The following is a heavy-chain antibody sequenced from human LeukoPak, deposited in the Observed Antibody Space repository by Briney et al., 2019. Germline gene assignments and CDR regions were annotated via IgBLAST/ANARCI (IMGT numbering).Heavy chain of an antibody. Sequence: GGSLRLSCAASGFTFSSYSMNWVRQAPGKGLEWVSSISSSSSYIYYADSVKGRFTISRDNAKNSLYLQMNSLRAEDTALYYCARERATLDYYYYMDVWGKGTTVTVSS. J-gene: IGHJ6*03. CDR3: ARERATLDYYYYMDV. D-gene: IGHD5-12*01. CDR1: GFTFSSYS. V-gene: IGHV3-21*04. CDR2: ISSSSSYI.